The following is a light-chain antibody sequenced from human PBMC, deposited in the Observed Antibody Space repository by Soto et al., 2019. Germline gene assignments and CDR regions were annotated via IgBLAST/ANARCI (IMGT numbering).Light chain of an antibody. Sequence: EVVLTQSPGTLSLSPGERATLSCRASQSIRNSYLAWHQHKPGQAPRLLIYGASSRATGIPDRFTGSGSGTDFTLTISRLEAEDFAVYYCQQYGNLPRTFGQGTNLEIK. CDR1: QSIRNSY. V-gene: IGKV3-20*01. J-gene: IGKJ2*01. CDR3: QQYGNLPRT. CDR2: GAS.